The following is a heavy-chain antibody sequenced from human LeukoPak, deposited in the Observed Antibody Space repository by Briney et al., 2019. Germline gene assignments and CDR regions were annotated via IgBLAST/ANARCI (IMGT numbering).Heavy chain of an antibody. J-gene: IGHJ4*02. D-gene: IGHD3-3*01. CDR2: INPNSGVS. V-gene: IGHV1-2*02. CDR1: GYTFTGSY. Sequence: ASVKVSCKASGYTFTGSYMHWVRQAPGQGLEWMGWINPNSGVSNYAQKFRGRVTMTRDASISTAYMELSRLTSDDTAVYYCARVKGRVFGVITTKERYFDYWGQGTLVTVSS. CDR3: ARVKGRVFGVITTKERYFDY.